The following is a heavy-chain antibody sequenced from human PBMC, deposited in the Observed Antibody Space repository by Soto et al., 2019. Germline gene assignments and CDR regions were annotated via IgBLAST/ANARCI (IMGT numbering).Heavy chain of an antibody. J-gene: IGHJ5*02. Sequence: TSETLSLTCTVSGGSVSSGSYYWSWIRQPPGKGLEWIGYIYYSGSTNYNPSLKSRVTISVDTSKNQFSLKLSSVTAADTAVYYCATHTVTTDWFDPWGQGTLVTVSS. CDR2: IYYSGST. D-gene: IGHD4-17*01. CDR3: ATHTVTTDWFDP. CDR1: GGSVSSGSYY. V-gene: IGHV4-61*01.